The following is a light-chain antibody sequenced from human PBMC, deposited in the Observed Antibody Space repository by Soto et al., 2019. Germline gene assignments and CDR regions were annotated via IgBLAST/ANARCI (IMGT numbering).Light chain of an antibody. CDR1: QSVSSSY. J-gene: IGKJ1*01. Sequence: EIVMTQSPGTLSLSPGERATLSCRASQSVSSSYLAWYQQKPGQAPRLLIYDATTRATGIPARFSGSGSGTDFTLTISSLQSEDFAVYYCQQYTNWRTFGQGTKVDI. CDR2: DAT. CDR3: QQYTNWRT. V-gene: IGKV3-15*01.